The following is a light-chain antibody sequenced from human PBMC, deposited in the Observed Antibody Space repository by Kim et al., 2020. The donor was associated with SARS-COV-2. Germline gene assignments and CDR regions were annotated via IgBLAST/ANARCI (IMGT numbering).Light chain of an antibody. CDR1: QGITNS. V-gene: IGKV1-27*01. CDR3: QKYNSDSWT. J-gene: IGKJ1*01. CDR2: AAS. Sequence: ESVGGRVTMTCRASQGITNSLAWYQQKPGKVPQLVIYAASALQAGGPSRFSGSGSGTDFTLTISSLQPEDGATYYCQKYNSDSWTFGQGTKVDIK.